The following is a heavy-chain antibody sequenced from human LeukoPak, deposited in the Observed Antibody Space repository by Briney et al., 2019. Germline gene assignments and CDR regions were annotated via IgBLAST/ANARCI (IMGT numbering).Heavy chain of an antibody. CDR1: GYTFTSYA. D-gene: IGHD3-10*01. V-gene: IGHV7-4-1*01. CDR3: ARGMSVVRGVITANWFDS. J-gene: IGHJ5*01. CDR2: MITNTGNP. Sequence: ASVKLSCKASGYTFTSYAMNWVRQAPGQGLERMGWMITNTGNPTYAQGFTGRFVFSLDTSVRTAYLQICSLKAEDTAVYYCARGMSVVRGVITANWFDSWGQGTLVTVSS.